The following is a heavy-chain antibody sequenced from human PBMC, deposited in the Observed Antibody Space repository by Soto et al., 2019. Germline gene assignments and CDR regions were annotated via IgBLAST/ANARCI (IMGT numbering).Heavy chain of an antibody. J-gene: IGHJ4*02. Sequence: EVQLLESGGGLVQPWGSLRLSCAASGFTFSSYAMSWVRQAPGKGLEWVSAISGSDGTFYADSVKGRFTISRDNSKNTLYLQMNSPRAEDTDVYYCAKEKDYDYVWGSYRYTSDYLGQVKLVNVSS. D-gene: IGHD3-16*02. CDR3: AKEKDYDYVWGSYRYTSDY. CDR2: ISGSDGT. CDR1: GFTFSSYA. V-gene: IGHV3-23*01.